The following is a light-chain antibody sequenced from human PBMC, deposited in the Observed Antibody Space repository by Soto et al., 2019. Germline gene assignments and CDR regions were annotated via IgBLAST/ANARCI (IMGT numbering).Light chain of an antibody. V-gene: IGKV1-9*01. CDR1: QAISSY. CDR3: QQLDSYPSIT. J-gene: IGKJ5*01. CDR2: SAS. Sequence: DIQLTQSPSFLSASVGDRVAITCRASQAISSYLAWYQQKPGKAPKLLIYSASTLQSGVPSRFSGSGSGTEFTLTISNLQPEDFASYYCQQLDSYPSITCGQGTR.